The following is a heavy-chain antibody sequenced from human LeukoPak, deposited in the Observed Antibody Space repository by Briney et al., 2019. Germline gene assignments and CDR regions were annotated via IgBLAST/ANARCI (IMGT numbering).Heavy chain of an antibody. D-gene: IGHD3-9*01. V-gene: IGHV4-59*08. CDR1: GGSISSYY. CDR3: ARHGLPGYYQRWFDP. Sequence: SETLSLTCTVSGGSISSYYWSWIRQPPGKGLEWVGYIYYSGSTNYNPSLKSRVTISVDTSKNQLSLKLSSVTAADTAVYYCARHGLPGYYQRWFDPWGQGTLVTVSS. CDR2: IYYSGST. J-gene: IGHJ5*02.